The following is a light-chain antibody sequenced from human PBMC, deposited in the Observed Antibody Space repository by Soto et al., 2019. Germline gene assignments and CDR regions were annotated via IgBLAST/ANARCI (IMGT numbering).Light chain of an antibody. CDR3: QQYHYGPPRA. CDR1: QSVSTN. Sequence: EVVVTQSPDTLSASPGESATLFCRTSQSVSTNLAWYHQGPGQAPRLLISRAVTRATGGSARFTGRGFGTEFTLTISNLQSEDLGVYYCQQYHYGPPRAFGQGTRVDIK. J-gene: IGKJ1*01. V-gene: IGKV3-15*01. CDR2: RAV.